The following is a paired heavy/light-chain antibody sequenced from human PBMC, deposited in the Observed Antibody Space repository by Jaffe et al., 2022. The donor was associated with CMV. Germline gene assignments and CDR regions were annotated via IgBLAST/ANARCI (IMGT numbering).Heavy chain of an antibody. CDR1: GFTFSSYG. J-gene: IGHJ6*02. CDR2: ISYDGSNK. Sequence: QVQLVESGGGVVQPGRSLRLSCAASGFTFSSYGMHWVRQAPGKGLEWVAVISYDGSNKYYADSVKGRFTISRDNSKNTLYLQMNSLRAEDTAVYYCAKADYYDSSGYYGDLYYYYGMDVWGQGTTVTVSS. D-gene: IGHD3-22*01. V-gene: IGHV3-30*18. CDR3: AKADYYDSSGYYGDLYYYYGMDV.
Light chain of an antibody. J-gene: IGLJ1*01. Sequence: QSALTQPASVSGSPGQSITISCTGTSSDVGGYNYVSWYQQHPGKAPKLMIYDVSNRPSGVSNRFSGSKSGNTASLTISGLQAEDEADYYCSSYTSSSTPYVFGTGTKVTVL. V-gene: IGLV2-14*03. CDR1: SSDVGGYNY. CDR3: SSYTSSSTPYV. CDR2: DVS.